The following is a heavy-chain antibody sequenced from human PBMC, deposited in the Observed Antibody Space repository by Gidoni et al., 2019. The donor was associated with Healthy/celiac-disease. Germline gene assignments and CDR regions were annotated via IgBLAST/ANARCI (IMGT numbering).Heavy chain of an antibody. J-gene: IGHJ3*02. V-gene: IGHV3-21*01. CDR1: GFTLRSYS. CDR2: ISSSSSYT. Sequence: DVQLVESGRGLVKPGGSLRLSCAAYGFTLRSYSMNCVRQAPGHGLEWVSSISSSSSYTYYADSVTGRFTISRDNAKNSLYLQMNSLRAEDTAVYYCARVAWDAFDIWGEGTMVTVSS. CDR3: ARVAWDAFDI.